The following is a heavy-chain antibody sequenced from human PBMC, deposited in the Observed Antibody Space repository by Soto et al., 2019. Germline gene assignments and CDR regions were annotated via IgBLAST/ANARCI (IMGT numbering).Heavy chain of an antibody. CDR1: GFTFSSYW. V-gene: IGHV3-7*01. Sequence: GGSLRLSCAASGFTFSSYWMSWVRQAPGKGLEWVANIKQDGSEKYYVDSVKGRFTISRDNAKNSLYLQMNSLRAEDTAVYYCARVEVDYGDYDEALGYYFDYWGQGTLVTVSS. CDR3: ARVEVDYGDYDEALGYYFDY. J-gene: IGHJ4*02. D-gene: IGHD4-17*01. CDR2: IKQDGSEK.